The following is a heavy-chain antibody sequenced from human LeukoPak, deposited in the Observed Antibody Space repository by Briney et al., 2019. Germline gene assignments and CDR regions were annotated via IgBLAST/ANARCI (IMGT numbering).Heavy chain of an antibody. CDR3: AGLRPAAAGHWFDP. CDR2: VYYSGTT. CDR1: GPSMNDYY. V-gene: IGHV4-59*01. J-gene: IGHJ5*02. D-gene: IGHD2-2*01. Sequence: SETLSLTCNVSGPSMNDYYWSWIRQSPGRGLEWIAYVYYSGTTNYNPSLKSRLSISLDTSRHQFSLRLTSVTAADTATYFCAGLRPAAAGHWFDPWGQGTRVTVSS.